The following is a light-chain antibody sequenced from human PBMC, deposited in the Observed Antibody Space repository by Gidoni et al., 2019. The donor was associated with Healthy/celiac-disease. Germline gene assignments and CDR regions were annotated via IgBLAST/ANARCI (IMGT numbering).Light chain of an antibody. J-gene: IGKJ4*01. CDR3: QQYYSSPFT. CDR1: RSVLYSSNNKNY. CDR2: WAS. Sequence: DIVMTQSPDSLAVSLGERATINCKSSRSVLYSSNNKNYLAWYQQKPGQPPKLLIYWASPRESGVPDRFSGSGSGTDFTLTISSLQAEDVAVYYCQQYYSSPFTFGGGTKVEIK. V-gene: IGKV4-1*01.